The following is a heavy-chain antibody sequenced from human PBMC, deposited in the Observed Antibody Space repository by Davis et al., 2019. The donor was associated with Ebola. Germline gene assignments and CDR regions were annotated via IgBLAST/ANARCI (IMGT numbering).Heavy chain of an antibody. J-gene: IGHJ4*02. CDR1: GGSISSSSYY. D-gene: IGHD1-26*01. CDR3: ARHPSGSYWGNFDY. Sequence: SETLSLTCTVSGGSISSSSYYWGWIRQPPGKGLEWLGSIYYSGSTYYNPSLKSRVTISVDTSKNQFSLKLSSVTAADTAVYYCARHPSGSYWGNFDYWGQGTLVTVSS. CDR2: IYYSGST. V-gene: IGHV4-39*01.